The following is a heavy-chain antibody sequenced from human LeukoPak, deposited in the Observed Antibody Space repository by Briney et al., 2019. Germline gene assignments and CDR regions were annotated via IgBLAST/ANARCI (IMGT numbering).Heavy chain of an antibody. D-gene: IGHD1-26*01. V-gene: IGHV4-59*08. CDR1: GGSISSYY. Sequence: PSETLSLTCTVSGGSISSYYWSWIRQPPGKGLEWIGYIYYSGSTNYNPSLKSRVTISVDTSKNQFSLKLSSVTAADTAVYYCARGVGDTFGNWFDPWGQGTLVTVSS. CDR2: IYYSGST. J-gene: IGHJ5*02. CDR3: ARGVGDTFGNWFDP.